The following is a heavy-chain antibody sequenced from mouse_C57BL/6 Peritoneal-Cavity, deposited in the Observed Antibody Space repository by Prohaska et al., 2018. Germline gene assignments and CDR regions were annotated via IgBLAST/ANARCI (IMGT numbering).Heavy chain of an antibody. CDR1: GYTFPSYW. D-gene: IGHD1-1*01. V-gene: IGHV1-53*01. Sequence: QVQLRQPGTELVKPGSSVKLSCKASGYTFPSYWMHWVKQRPGQRRGWIGNINPSNGGTNYNEKVKSKATRTVDKSSSTAYMQLSSLTSEDSAVYYCARMPYYYGSSYWYFDVWVTGTTVTVSS. J-gene: IGHJ1*03. CDR2: INPSNGGT. CDR3: ARMPYYYGSSYWYFDV.